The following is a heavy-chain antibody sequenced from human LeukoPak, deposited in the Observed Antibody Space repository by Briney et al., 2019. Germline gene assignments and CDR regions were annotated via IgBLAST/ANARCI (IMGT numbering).Heavy chain of an antibody. J-gene: IGHJ4*02. Sequence: PGGSLRLSCAASGFTFSSYAMHWVRQAPGKGLEWVAVISYDGSNKYYADSVKGRFTISRDNSKNTLYLQMNSLRAEATAVYYCAKGRGSSSRPSPDYWGQGTLVTVSS. D-gene: IGHD6-6*01. CDR3: AKGRGSSSRPSPDY. CDR1: GFTFSSYA. V-gene: IGHV3-30-3*01. CDR2: ISYDGSNK.